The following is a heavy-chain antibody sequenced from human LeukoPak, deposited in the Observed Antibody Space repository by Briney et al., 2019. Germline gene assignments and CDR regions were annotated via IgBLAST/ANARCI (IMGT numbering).Heavy chain of an antibody. Sequence: ASVKVSCKASGYTFTIYGINWVRQAPGRGLEWMGGFDPADGETIYAQKFQGRVTMTEDTSSDTVYMELSSLRSDDTAVYYCATAGIMAYFDYWGQGTLVTVSS. CDR3: ATAGIMAYFDY. V-gene: IGHV1-24*01. J-gene: IGHJ4*02. CDR2: FDPADGET. D-gene: IGHD5-24*01. CDR1: GYTFTIYG.